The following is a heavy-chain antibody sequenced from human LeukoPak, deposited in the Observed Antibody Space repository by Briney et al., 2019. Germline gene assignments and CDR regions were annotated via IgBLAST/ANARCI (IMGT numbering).Heavy chain of an antibody. Sequence: SETLSLTCAVYGGSFSGYYWNWIRQPPGKGLEWIGYVYYSGSTNYNPSLKSRVTISVDTSKNQFSLKLSSVTAADTAVYYCGREGDFYGGRDYGVDVWGQGTTVTVSS. D-gene: IGHD3-10*01. V-gene: IGHV4-59*01. J-gene: IGHJ6*02. CDR2: VYYSGST. CDR1: GGSFSGYY. CDR3: GREGDFYGGRDYGVDV.